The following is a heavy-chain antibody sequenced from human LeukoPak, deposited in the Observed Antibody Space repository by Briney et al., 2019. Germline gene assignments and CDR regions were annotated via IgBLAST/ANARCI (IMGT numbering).Heavy chain of an antibody. Sequence: SETLSLACTVSGGSISSYYWSWIRQPAGKGLEWIGRIYTSGSTNYNPSLKSRVTMSVDTSKNQFSLKLSSVTAADTAVYYCAREGRTTYYYDSSGYYSSYYFDYWGQGTLVTVSS. CDR1: GGSISSYY. V-gene: IGHV4-4*07. CDR2: IYTSGST. D-gene: IGHD3-22*01. CDR3: AREGRTTYYYDSSGYYSSYYFDY. J-gene: IGHJ4*02.